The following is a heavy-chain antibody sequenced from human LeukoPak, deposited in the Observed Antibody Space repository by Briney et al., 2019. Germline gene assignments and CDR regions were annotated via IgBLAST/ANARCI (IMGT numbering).Heavy chain of an antibody. CDR2: ISGSSGST. Sequence: GGSLRLSCAVSGFTFSSSAMSWVRQAPGKGLEWVAGISGSSGSTNYADSVKGRFTISRDKSKNTLHLQMNSLRAEDTAVYYCAKSYYYDSSGQYYFDHWGQGTLVTVSS. D-gene: IGHD3-22*01. CDR3: AKSYYYDSSGQYYFDH. V-gene: IGHV3-23*01. J-gene: IGHJ4*02. CDR1: GFTFSSSA.